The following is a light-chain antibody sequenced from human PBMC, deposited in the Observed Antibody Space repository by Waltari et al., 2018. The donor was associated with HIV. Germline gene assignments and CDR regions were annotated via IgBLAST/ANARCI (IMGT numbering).Light chain of an antibody. CDR1: RSAVALFKL. CDR3: CSYVSNVI. CDR2: EVS. J-gene: IGLJ2*01. V-gene: IGLV2-23*02. Sequence: QSALTQPASVSGSPGQPTTISCPSTRSAVALFKLVSWYQQHPGKAPKLMIYEVSKRPSGVSDRFSGSKSGDTASLTISGLQAEDEADYYCCSYVSNVIFGGGTKLTVL.